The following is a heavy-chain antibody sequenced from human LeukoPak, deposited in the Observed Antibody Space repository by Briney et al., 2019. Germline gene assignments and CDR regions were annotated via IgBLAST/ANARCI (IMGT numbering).Heavy chain of an antibody. CDR1: GFTFSSYV. Sequence: GRSLRLSCAASGFTFSSYVMHWVRQAPGKGLEWVAIISYDGSNEYYADSVKGRFTISRDNAKNSMYLQMNSLRAEDTAVYYCARRAMTERGHSYGLDYWGQGTLVTVSS. CDR3: ARRAMTERGHSYGLDY. D-gene: IGHD5-18*01. CDR2: ISYDGSNE. V-gene: IGHV3-30*04. J-gene: IGHJ4*02.